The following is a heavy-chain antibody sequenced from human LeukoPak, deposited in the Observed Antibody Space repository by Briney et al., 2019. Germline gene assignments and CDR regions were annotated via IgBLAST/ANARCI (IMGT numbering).Heavy chain of an antibody. CDR3: ARPADYGFDY. D-gene: IGHD4-17*01. Sequence: GGSLRLSCAASGFTFNTYTMNWVRQAPGKGLEWVSYISGSSGIIDYAGSVRGRFTISRDNSKNTLYLQMNSLRAEDTAVYYCARPADYGFDYWGQGTLVTVSS. CDR2: ISGSSGII. CDR1: GFTFNTYT. V-gene: IGHV3-48*01. J-gene: IGHJ4*02.